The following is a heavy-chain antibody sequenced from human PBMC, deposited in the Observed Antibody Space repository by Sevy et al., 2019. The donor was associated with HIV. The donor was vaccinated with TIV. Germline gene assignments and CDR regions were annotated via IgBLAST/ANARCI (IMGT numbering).Heavy chain of an antibody. J-gene: IGHJ2*01. CDR1: GXXIFSYY. Sequence: SETLSLTCTVSGXXIFSYYWSWIRQPAGKGLEWVGRIYTSGSTNYNPSLKSRVTMSVDTSENQFSLRLSSVTAADTAVYYCARVGSYYYGSGRXEGLXYXDXXXXGTLVTVSS. CDR3: ARVGSYYYGSGRXEGLXYXDX. V-gene: IGHV4-4*07. D-gene: IGHD3-10*01. CDR2: IYTSGST.